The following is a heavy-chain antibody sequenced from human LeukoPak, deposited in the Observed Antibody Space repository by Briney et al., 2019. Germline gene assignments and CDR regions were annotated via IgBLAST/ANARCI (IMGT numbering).Heavy chain of an antibody. J-gene: IGHJ4*02. Sequence: PSETLSLTCAVYGGSFSSYYWSWIRQPPGKGLEWIGYIYYSGSTNYNPSLKGRVTISVDTSKNQFSLKLSSVTAADTAVYYCARVVWQQQLFDYWGQGTLVTVSS. V-gene: IGHV4-59*01. CDR3: ARVVWQQQLFDY. CDR1: GGSFSSYY. D-gene: IGHD6-13*01. CDR2: IYYSGST.